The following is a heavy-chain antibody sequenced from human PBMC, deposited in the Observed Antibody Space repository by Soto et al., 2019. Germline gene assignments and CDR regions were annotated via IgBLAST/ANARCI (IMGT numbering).Heavy chain of an antibody. CDR3: ARHHVRGRTIAGAAEF. J-gene: IGHJ4*02. CDR1: GKSLSGYY. Sequence: QVQLQQWGAGLLKPSETLSLTCAVYGKSLSGYYWRWIRQPPGKALEWIGEINHSGNTNYNPYLKSRVTISVATSKNPPFLNLSSVTAADTAMYYCARHHVRGRTIAGAAEFWGQGTLVTVSS. D-gene: IGHD1-26*01. CDR2: INHSGNT. V-gene: IGHV4-34*01.